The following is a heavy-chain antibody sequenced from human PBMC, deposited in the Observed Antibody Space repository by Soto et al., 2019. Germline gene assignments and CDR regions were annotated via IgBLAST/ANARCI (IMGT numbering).Heavy chain of an antibody. V-gene: IGHV3-7*01. Sequence: EVQLVESGGGLVQPGGSLRLSCAASGFTFSSYWMSWVRQAPGKGLEWVANIKQDGSEKYYVDSVKGRFTISRDNAKNSLYLQMNSLRAEDTAVYYCARHLTAGYYYYYDYMDVWGKGTTVTVSS. D-gene: IGHD2-21*02. CDR1: GFTFSSYW. J-gene: IGHJ6*03. CDR3: ARHLTAGYYYYYDYMDV. CDR2: IKQDGSEK.